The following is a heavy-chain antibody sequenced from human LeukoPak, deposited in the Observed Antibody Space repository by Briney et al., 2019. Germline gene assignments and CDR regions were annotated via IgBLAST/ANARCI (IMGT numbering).Heavy chain of an antibody. V-gene: IGHV1-18*01. D-gene: IGHD2-15*01. CDR2: ISAYNGNT. J-gene: IGHJ5*02. CDR3: ARGGYCSGGSCYSGWFDP. Sequence: VASVKVSCKASGYTFTSYGISWVRQAPGQGLEWMGWISAYNGNTNYAQKLQGRVTMTTDPSTSTAYMELRSLRSDDTAVYYCARGGYCSGGSCYSGWFDPWGQGTLVTVSS. CDR1: GYTFTSYG.